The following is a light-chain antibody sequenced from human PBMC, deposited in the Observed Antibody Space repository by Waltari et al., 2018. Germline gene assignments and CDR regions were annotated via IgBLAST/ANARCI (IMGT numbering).Light chain of an antibody. CDR3: CSFAGTSWV. CDR1: SYDVGGYNY. CDR2: DVS. J-gene: IGLJ3*02. Sequence: QSALTQPRSVSGSPGQSVTISCTGTSYDVGGYNYASWYQQYPAKAPKVMIYDVSKRPSGVTDRFSGSKSGNTASLTISGLQAEDEADYYCCSFAGTSWVFGGGTKVTVL. V-gene: IGLV2-11*01.